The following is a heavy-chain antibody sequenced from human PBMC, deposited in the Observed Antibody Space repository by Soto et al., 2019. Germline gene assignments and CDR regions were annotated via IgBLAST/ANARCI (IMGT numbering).Heavy chain of an antibody. Sequence: VQLVESGGGVVQPGRSLRLSCAASGFTFSDYAMHWVRQAPGKGLEWVAVVSHDGRNTHYADSVKGRFTISRDSSKNTVSLEITSLRAQYTAVYYCLKVGRQWLVTSDFNYWGQGALVTVSS. V-gene: IGHV3-30*03. CDR1: GFTFSDYA. CDR2: VSHDGRNT. CDR3: LKVGRQWLVTSDFNY. D-gene: IGHD6-19*01. J-gene: IGHJ4*02.